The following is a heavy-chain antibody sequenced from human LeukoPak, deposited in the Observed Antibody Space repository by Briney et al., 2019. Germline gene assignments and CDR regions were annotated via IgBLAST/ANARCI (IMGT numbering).Heavy chain of an antibody. CDR2: LSSSGNST. D-gene: IGHD3-16*01. CDR1: GFTFSSYA. Sequence: PGGSLRLSCAASGFTFSSYAMTWVRQAPGKGLEWVSTLSSSGNSTYYADSVKGRFTISRDDSKTTLFLQMNSLRAEDTAVYYCAKRGQLGYWGQGTLVTVSS. J-gene: IGHJ4*02. CDR3: AKRGQLGY. V-gene: IGHV3-23*01.